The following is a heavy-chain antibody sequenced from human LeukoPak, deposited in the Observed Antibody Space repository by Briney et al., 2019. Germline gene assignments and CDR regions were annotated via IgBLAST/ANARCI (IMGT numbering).Heavy chain of an antibody. CDR1: GYSFSNYW. D-gene: IGHD2/OR15-2a*01. Sequence: AEAPQIFCEASGYSFSNYWIAWGRQMPARSLVGVVVFYPGGSETKYSPSFQGHVTISADMSSNTAYLQWNSLKAWNSALYYCARRREYRNYGYYYYFLDLWGEGTAVTVSS. CDR2: FYPGGSET. CDR3: ARRREYRNYGYYYYFLDL. J-gene: IGHJ6*03. V-gene: IGHV5-51*01.